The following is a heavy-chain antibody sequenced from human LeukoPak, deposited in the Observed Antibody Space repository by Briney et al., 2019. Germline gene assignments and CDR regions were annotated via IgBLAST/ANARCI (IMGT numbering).Heavy chain of an antibody. J-gene: IGHJ4*02. Sequence: PSETLPLTCTVSGYSITSSDYFWGWIRLPPGKGLEWIGSIYRTGNTYSNPSLKSRVTISVDTSNRFSLKLSSVTAADTAVYYCAKTPQNFWSGFFDYWGQGTSVTVSS. D-gene: IGHD3-3*01. CDR1: GYSITSSDYF. CDR3: AKTPQNFWSGFFDY. V-gene: IGHV4-38-2*02. CDR2: IYRTGNT.